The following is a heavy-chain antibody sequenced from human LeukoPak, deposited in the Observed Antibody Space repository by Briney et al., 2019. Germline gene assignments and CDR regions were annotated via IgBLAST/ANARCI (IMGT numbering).Heavy chain of an antibody. CDR1: GYSFTSYY. CDR2: IDPSGAST. V-gene: IGHV1-46*01. J-gene: IGHJ6*03. D-gene: IGHD6-13*01. CDR3: ARVLSSSWYREDYYYMDV. Sequence: ASVKVSCKASGYSFTSYYIHLVRQAPGQGLEWMGFIDPSGASTTYAQKFLGRVTMTRDMSTGTVYMELSSLRFEDTAVYYCARVLSSSWYREDYYYMDVWGKGATVTISS.